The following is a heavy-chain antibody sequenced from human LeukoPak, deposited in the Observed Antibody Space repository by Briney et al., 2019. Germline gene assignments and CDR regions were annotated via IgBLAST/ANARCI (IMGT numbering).Heavy chain of an antibody. CDR1: GDSMNDYF. Sequence: SETLSLTCIVSGDSMNDYFGAWIRQPAGKGLEWIGRIYTSGSTNYNPSLKSRVTISVDTSKNQFSLRRNSVIATDTAVYYCASEGTTFSSFDYWGQGTLVTVSS. V-gene: IGHV4-4*07. D-gene: IGHD1-1*01. J-gene: IGHJ4*02. CDR2: IYTSGST. CDR3: ASEGTTFSSFDY.